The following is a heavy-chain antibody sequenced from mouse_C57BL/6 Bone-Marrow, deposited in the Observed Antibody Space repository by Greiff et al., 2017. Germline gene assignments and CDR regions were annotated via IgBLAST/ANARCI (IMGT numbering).Heavy chain of an antibody. D-gene: IGHD3-3*01. CDR2: INPSSGYT. J-gene: IGHJ2*01. V-gene: IGHV1-4*01. Sequence: VQLVESGAELARPGASVKMSCKASGYTFTSYTMHWVKQRPGQGLEWIGYINPSSGYTKYNQKFKDKATLTADKSSSTAYMQLSSLTSEDSAVYYCARGDPLRYWGQGTTLTVSS. CDR3: ARGDPLRY. CDR1: GYTFTSYT.